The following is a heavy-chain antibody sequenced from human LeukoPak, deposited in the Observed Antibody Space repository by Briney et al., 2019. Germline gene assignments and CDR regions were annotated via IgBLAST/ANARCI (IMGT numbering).Heavy chain of an antibody. CDR1: GFTFDDYA. D-gene: IGHD6-19*01. J-gene: IGHJ4*02. CDR2: ISWNSGSI. CDR3: AKDPSPGGYSSGRYVDY. V-gene: IGHV3-9*01. Sequence: GRSLRLSCAASGFTFDDYAMHWVRQAPGKGLGWVSGISWNSGSIGYADSVKGRFTISRDNAKNSLYLQMNSLRAEDTAVYYCAKDPSPGGYSSGRYVDYWGQGTLVTVSS.